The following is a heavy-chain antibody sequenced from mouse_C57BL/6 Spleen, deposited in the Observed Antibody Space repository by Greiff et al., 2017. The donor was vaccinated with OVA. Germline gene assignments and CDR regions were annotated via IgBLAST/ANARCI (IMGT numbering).Heavy chain of an antibody. D-gene: IGHD1-1*01. V-gene: IGHV5-4*03. CDR2: ISDGGSYT. CDR3: ERGYYGSSTWFAY. CDR1: GFTFSSYA. Sequence: EVMLVESGGGLVKPGGSLKLSCAASGFTFSSYAMSWVRQTPEQRLEWVATISDGGSYTYYPDNVKGRFTISRDNAKNNLYLQMSHLRSEDTAMYYCERGYYGSSTWFAYWGQGTLVTVSA. J-gene: IGHJ3*01.